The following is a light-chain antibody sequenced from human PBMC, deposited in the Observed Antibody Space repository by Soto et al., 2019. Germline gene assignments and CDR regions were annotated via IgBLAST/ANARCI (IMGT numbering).Light chain of an antibody. Sequence: DVPMTQSPSTLSASVGDRVTIAGRASQSISRWLALYQQIPGQAPKLLIYDASTLESWVPSRFRGSGSGTEFTLTISSLKPDDFASYDCHQYNSYRRTSGQETKV. V-gene: IGKV1-5*01. CDR2: DAS. J-gene: IGKJ1*01. CDR3: HQYNSYRRT. CDR1: QSISRW.